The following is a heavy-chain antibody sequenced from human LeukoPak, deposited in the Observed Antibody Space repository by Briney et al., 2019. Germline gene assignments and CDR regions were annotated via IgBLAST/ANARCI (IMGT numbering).Heavy chain of an antibody. CDR1: GGSFSNYA. V-gene: IGHV1-69*13. CDR3: ARDSPVTMKTFDI. J-gene: IGHJ3*02. Sequence: GASVTVSCKTSGGSFSNYAITWVRQAPGQGLEWMGGIIPTFGIPNYAQKFQGRITITADESTSTAYMELSSLKSEDTAVYYCARDSPVTMKTFDIWGQGTMVTVSS. D-gene: IGHD3-22*01. CDR2: IIPTFGIP.